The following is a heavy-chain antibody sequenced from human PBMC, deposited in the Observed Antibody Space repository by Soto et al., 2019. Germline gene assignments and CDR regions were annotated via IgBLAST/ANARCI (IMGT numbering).Heavy chain of an antibody. D-gene: IGHD2-2*01. CDR1: GYTFTNYD. CDR3: AGCQMRWTSSSCPYFFDY. V-gene: IGHV1-8*01. J-gene: IGHJ4*02. Sequence: QVQLVQSGAEVKKPWASVKVSCKASGYTFTNYDINWVRQATGQGLEGMGWMNPNSGNTGYAQKLQSTVTMTRNTTMVKTSMELSSLRSEDTAVYDSAGCQMRWTSSSCPYFFDYWAQGTLVTVSS. CDR2: MNPNSGNT.